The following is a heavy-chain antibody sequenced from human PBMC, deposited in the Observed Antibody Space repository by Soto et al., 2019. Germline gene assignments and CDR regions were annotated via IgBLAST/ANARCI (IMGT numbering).Heavy chain of an antibody. CDR1: GFTFSSSA. V-gene: IGHV3-23*01. D-gene: IGHD1-26*01. Sequence: VGSLRLSCAASGFTFSSSAMSWVRQAPGKGLEWVSTTSITGIYYTDSVKGRFTISRDNSKNTLYLQMNSLRVEDTAVYYCARERQVGPSSGRFDPWGQGTLVTVSS. CDR3: ARERQVGPSSGRFDP. J-gene: IGHJ5*02. CDR2: TSITGI.